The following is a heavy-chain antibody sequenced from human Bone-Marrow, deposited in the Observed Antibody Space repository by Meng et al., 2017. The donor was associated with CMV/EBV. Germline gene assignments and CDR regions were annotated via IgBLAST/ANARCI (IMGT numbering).Heavy chain of an antibody. Sequence: GGSLRLSCAASGFTFSNYAMSWVRQAPRKGLERVALILYDGSNKYYADSVKGRFTISRDNSKNTLYLQMNSLRAEDTAVYYCARSMLEVNRYYYGMDVWGEGTPVTVSS. CDR1: GFTFSNYA. CDR2: ILYDGSNK. D-gene: IGHD1-1*01. J-gene: IGHJ6*04. CDR3: ARSMLEVNRYYYGMDV. V-gene: IGHV3-30-3*01.